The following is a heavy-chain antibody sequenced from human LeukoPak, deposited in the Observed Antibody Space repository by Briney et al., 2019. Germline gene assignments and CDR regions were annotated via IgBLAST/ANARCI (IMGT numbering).Heavy chain of an antibody. J-gene: IGHJ6*04. V-gene: IGHV5-51*01. CDR1: GYSFTSYW. Sequence: GESLKISCKGSGYSFTSYWIGWVRQMPGKGLGWMGIIYPGDSDTRYSPSFQGQVTISADKSISTAYLQWSSLKASDTAMYYCARMYSGSYFRMDVWGKGTTVTVSS. CDR3: ARMYSGSYFRMDV. D-gene: IGHD1-26*01. CDR2: IYPGDSDT.